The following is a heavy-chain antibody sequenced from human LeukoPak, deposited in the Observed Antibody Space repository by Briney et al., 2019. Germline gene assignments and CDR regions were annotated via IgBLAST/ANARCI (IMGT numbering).Heavy chain of an antibody. V-gene: IGHV4-30-2*01. D-gene: IGHD3-10*01. J-gene: IGHJ4*02. CDR3: ARALDYYGSGSPSGDYYFDY. Sequence: SETLSLTCTVSGGSISSGGYYWSWIRQPPGKGLEWIGYIYHSGSTYYNPSLKSRVTISVDRSKNQFSLKLSSVTAADTAVYYCARALDYYGSGSPSGDYYFDYWGQGTLVTVSS. CDR2: IYHSGST. CDR1: GGSISSGGYY.